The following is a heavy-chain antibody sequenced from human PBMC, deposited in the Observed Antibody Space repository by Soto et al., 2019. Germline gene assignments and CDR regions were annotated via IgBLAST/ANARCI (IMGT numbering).Heavy chain of an antibody. CDR2: IYYSGST. Sequence: SETLSLTCTVSGGSISSYYWSWIRRPPGKGLEWIGYIYYSGSTNYNPSLKSRVTISVDTSKNQFSLKLSSVTAADTAVYYCARDGGYCSSTSCYAPEDWGQGTLVTVSS. V-gene: IGHV4-59*01. CDR3: ARDGGYCSSTSCYAPED. J-gene: IGHJ4*02. CDR1: GGSISSYY. D-gene: IGHD2-2*01.